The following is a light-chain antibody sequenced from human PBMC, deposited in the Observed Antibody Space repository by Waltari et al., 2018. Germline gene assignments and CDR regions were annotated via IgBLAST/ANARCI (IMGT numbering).Light chain of an antibody. V-gene: IGKV3-20*01. Sequence: EIVLTQSPGTLSLSQGERATLSCRASQSVRSSYLAWYQQKPGQAPRLLIYGASSRATGIPDRFSGSGSGTDFTLTISRLEPEDFAVYYCQQYGSSPFTFGPGTKVDIK. CDR1: QSVRSSY. J-gene: IGKJ3*01. CDR2: GAS. CDR3: QQYGSSPFT.